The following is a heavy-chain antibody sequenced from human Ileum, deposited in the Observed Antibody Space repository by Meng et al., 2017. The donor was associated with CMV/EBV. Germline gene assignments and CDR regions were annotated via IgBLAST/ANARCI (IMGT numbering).Heavy chain of an antibody. V-gene: IGHV1-2*06. CDR1: CYTFTGYW. CDR2: IKPSTGDT. J-gene: IGHJ4*02. CDR3: TREGFDY. Sequence: SVNLSCKASCYTFTGYWMHWVRQAAGQGLEWMGRIKPSTGDTNYAQKFQGRVTVTRDTSISTVYMELNSLTSDDTAVYYCTREGFDYWGQGALVTVSS.